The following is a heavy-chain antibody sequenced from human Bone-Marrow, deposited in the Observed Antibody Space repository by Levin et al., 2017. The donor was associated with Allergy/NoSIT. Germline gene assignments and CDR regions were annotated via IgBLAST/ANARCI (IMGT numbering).Heavy chain of an antibody. CDR3: AKDVSVTDRGLDAFDI. V-gene: IGHV3-23*01. D-gene: IGHD4-17*01. J-gene: IGHJ3*02. Sequence: GESLKISCAASGFTFSSYAMSWVRQAPGKGLEWVSAISGSGGSTYYADSVKGRFTISRDNSKNTLYLQMNSLRAEDTAVYYCAKDVSVTDRGLDAFDIWGQGTMVTVSS. CDR1: GFTFSSYA. CDR2: ISGSGGST.